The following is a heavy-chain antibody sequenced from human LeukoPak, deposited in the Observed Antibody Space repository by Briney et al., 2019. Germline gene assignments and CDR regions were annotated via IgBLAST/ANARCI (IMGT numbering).Heavy chain of an antibody. CDR2: INPNNGGT. D-gene: IGHD3-22*01. J-gene: IGHJ3*02. CDR1: GYTFTGYY. CDR3: AGEDNSSGYRPFDI. V-gene: IGHV1-2*06. Sequence: ASVKVSCKASGYTFTGYYIHWVRQAPGQGLEWMGRINPNNGGTNYAQKFQGRVTMTRDMSMSTAYMELSRLRSVDTAVYYCAGEDNSSGYRPFDIWGQGSMVTVPS.